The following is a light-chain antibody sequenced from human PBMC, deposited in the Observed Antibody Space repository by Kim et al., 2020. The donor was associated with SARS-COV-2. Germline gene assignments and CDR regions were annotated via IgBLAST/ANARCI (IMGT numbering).Light chain of an antibody. Sequence: ATINCKSSQSVLYSSNNKSYLAWYQQKPGQPPKLLIYWASTRESGVPDRFSGSGSGKDFTLTISSLQAEDVAVYYCQQYYSTPITFGQGTRLEIK. CDR2: WAS. V-gene: IGKV4-1*01. CDR1: QSVLYSSNNKSY. CDR3: QQYYSTPIT. J-gene: IGKJ5*01.